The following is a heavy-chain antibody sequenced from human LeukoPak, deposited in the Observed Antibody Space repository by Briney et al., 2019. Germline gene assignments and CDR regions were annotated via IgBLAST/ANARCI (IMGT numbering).Heavy chain of an antibody. Sequence: ASVKVSCKASGGTFSSYAISWVRQAPGQGLEWMGWISAYNGNTNYAQKLQGRVTMTTDTSTSTAYMELRSLRSDDTAVYYCARDLVHTYYYGSGSSRMDVWGKGTTVTVSS. CDR1: GGTFSSYA. CDR2: ISAYNGNT. J-gene: IGHJ6*04. CDR3: ARDLVHTYYYGSGSSRMDV. D-gene: IGHD3-10*01. V-gene: IGHV1-18*01.